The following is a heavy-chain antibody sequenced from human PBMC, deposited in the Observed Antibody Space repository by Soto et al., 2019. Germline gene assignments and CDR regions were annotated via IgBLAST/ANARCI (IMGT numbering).Heavy chain of an antibody. CDR2: ISPYSGYT. CDR1: GYSFMKYG. Sequence: ASVKVSCKGFGYSFMKYGINWVRQAPGQGLEWVGWISPYSGYTHSAQKFHGRLTLTTDTAASTAYMELRILRSADTALYYCAREASVLIPAAQPSRFDSWGQGTLVTVST. CDR3: AREASVLIPAAQPSRFDS. J-gene: IGHJ4*02. D-gene: IGHD2-2*01. V-gene: IGHV1-18*01.